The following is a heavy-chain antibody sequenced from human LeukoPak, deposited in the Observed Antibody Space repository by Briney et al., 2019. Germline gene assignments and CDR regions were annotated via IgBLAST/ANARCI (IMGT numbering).Heavy chain of an antibody. V-gene: IGHV3-23*01. CDR3: ATLDSAMVNYYGMDV. D-gene: IGHD5-18*01. Sequence: GGSLRLSCAASGFTISSYAMTWVRQAPGKGLEWVSTISGSGGRTYYPDSVKGRFTISRDNSRNTPFLQMDSLRAEDTAVYYCATLDSAMVNYYGMDVWGQGTTVTVSS. CDR1: GFTISSYA. J-gene: IGHJ6*02. CDR2: ISGSGGRT.